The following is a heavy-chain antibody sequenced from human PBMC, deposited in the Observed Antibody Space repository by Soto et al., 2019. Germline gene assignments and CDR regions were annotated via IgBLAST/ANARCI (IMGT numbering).Heavy chain of an antibody. J-gene: IGHJ3*02. CDR2: IYSGGST. CDR3: ARDRGYSSGWSERDAFDI. Sequence: EVQLVESGGGLVQPGGSLRLSCAASGFTVSSNYMSWVRQAPGKGLEWVSVIYSGGSTYYADSVKGRFTISRDNSKNTLYLQMNSLRAEDTAMYYCARDRGYSSGWSERDAFDIWGQGTMVTVSS. CDR1: GFTVSSNY. V-gene: IGHV3-66*01. D-gene: IGHD6-19*01.